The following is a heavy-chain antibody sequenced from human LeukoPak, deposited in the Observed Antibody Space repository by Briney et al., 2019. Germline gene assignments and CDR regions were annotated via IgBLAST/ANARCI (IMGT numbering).Heavy chain of an antibody. CDR2: INWNGGST. D-gene: IGHD2/OR15-2a*01. J-gene: IGHJ4*02. Sequence: GGSLRLSCAAAGFTFDDYGMSWVRQAPGKGLEWVSGINWNGGSTGYADSVKGRFTISSDNAKNSLSLQMTSLRAEDTALYYCARVFYDLPHYFDYWGQGTLVTVSS. CDR3: ARVFYDLPHYFDY. CDR1: GFTFDDYG. V-gene: IGHV3-20*04.